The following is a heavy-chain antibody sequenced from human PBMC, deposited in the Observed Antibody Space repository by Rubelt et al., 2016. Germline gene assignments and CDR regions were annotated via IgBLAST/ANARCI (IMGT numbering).Heavy chain of an antibody. D-gene: IGHD5-24*01. CDR3: ARGAHLDGYNWRGKGDY. CDR2: INHSGGT. Sequence: QVQLQQWGAGLLKPSETLSLTCDVYGGSFSGYYWSWIRQPPGKGLEWIGEINHSGGTNYNPSLKSRVTISVDTSKNQVPLKLTSVSAADTAVYYCARGAHLDGYNWRGKGDYWGLGTLVTVSS. J-gene: IGHJ4*02. CDR1: GGSFSGYY. V-gene: IGHV4-34*01.